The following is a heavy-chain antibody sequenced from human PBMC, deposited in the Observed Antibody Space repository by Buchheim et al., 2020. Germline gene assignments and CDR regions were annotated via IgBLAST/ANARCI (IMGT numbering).Heavy chain of an antibody. CDR2: IWFDGIHK. V-gene: IGHV3-33*01. D-gene: IGHD1-26*01. CDR1: GFAFKTYG. J-gene: IGHJ3*02. Sequence: QVQLVESGGGVVQPGGSLRLSCAASGFAFKTYGMHWVRQAPGKGLEWVAFIWFDGIHKYYADSVKGRFTISRDNSKNTLFLQMNSLRVEDTAVFYCVGDPPNSGYAFVIWGQRT. CDR3: VGDPPNSGYAFVI.